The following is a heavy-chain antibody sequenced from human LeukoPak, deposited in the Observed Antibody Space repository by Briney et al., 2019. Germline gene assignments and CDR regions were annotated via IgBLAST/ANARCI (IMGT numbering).Heavy chain of an antibody. Sequence: GESLKISCKGSGYSFTSYWIGWVRQMPGKGLEWVGIIYPGDSDTRYSPSFQGQVTISADKSISTAYLQWSSLKASDTAMYYCARVDCSSTSCYSFDYWGQRTLVTVSS. J-gene: IGHJ4*02. CDR3: ARVDCSSTSCYSFDY. CDR2: IYPGDSDT. D-gene: IGHD2-2*02. CDR1: GYSFTSYW. V-gene: IGHV5-51*01.